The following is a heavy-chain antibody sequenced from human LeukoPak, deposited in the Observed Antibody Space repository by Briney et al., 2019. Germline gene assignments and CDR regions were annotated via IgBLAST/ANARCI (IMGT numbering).Heavy chain of an antibody. CDR1: GYRFTDYW. Sequence: GASLKISCKGSGYRFTDYWIGWVRPLPGKGLEWMGIIYPGDSDTRCSPSFQGQVTISADKSINTAHLQWSSLKASDTAMYYCARGAAGTTPDYYYFGLDVWGQGTTVRVSS. V-gene: IGHV5-51*01. CDR3: ARGAAGTTPDYYYFGLDV. J-gene: IGHJ6*02. CDR2: IYPGDSDT. D-gene: IGHD1-7*01.